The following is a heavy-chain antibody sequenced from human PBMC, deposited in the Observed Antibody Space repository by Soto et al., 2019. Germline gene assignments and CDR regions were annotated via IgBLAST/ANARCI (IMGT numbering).Heavy chain of an antibody. Sequence: QVQLVQSGAEVKKPGASVKVSCKASGYSFTRYGISWVRQAPGQGLEWKGWISGYNANTNYPENLQGRVTMTTDTSTSTAYMVVRNLISDDTAVYYCARMGDLPYYYYGLDVWGQGTTVTVSS. CDR2: ISGYNANT. J-gene: IGHJ6*02. CDR1: GYSFTRYG. V-gene: IGHV1-18*01. D-gene: IGHD3-16*01. CDR3: ARMGDLPYYYYGLDV.